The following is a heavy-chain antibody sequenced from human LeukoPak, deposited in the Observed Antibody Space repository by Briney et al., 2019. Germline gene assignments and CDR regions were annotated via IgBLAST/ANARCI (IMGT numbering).Heavy chain of an antibody. D-gene: IGHD2-2*02. Sequence: SETLSLTCAVYGGSFSGYYWSWIRQPPGKGLEWIGEINHSGSTDYNPSLKSRVTISVDTSKNQFSLKLSSVTAADTAVYYCAREEIVVVPAAIPSAGPHNWFDPWGQGTLVTASS. J-gene: IGHJ5*02. V-gene: IGHV4-34*01. CDR2: INHSGST. CDR3: AREEIVVVPAAIPSAGPHNWFDP. CDR1: GGSFSGYY.